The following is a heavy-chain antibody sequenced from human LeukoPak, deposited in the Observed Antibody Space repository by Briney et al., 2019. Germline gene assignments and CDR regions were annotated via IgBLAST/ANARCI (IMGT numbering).Heavy chain of an antibody. CDR1: GYSFVGYG. CDR2: FNPENGNT. J-gene: IGHJ5*02. CDR3: ARGLWFGELFSDWFDP. V-gene: IGHV1-18*01. Sequence: GASVKVSCRASGYSFVGYGITWVRQAPGQGLEWMGWFNPENGNTNYAQKVQGRVTVTADTSTSTSYMELRSLRSDDTAVYYCARGLWFGELFSDWFDPWGQGTLVTVSS. D-gene: IGHD3-10*01.